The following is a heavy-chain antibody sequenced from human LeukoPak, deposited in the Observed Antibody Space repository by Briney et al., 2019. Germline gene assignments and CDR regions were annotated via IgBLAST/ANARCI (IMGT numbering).Heavy chain of an antibody. D-gene: IGHD2/OR15-2a*01. CDR1: GGSITNKTYY. Sequence: SETLSLTCSVSGGSITNKTYYWGWIRQTPGKGLEWIGSVYYGGVSYSNPSLKSRVTISVDTSSNLFSMKMRSVTAADTAVYFCARQLSKIIETYFDDWGQGTLVTVSS. CDR2: VYYGGVS. V-gene: IGHV4-39*01. J-gene: IGHJ4*02. CDR3: ARQLSKIIETYFDD.